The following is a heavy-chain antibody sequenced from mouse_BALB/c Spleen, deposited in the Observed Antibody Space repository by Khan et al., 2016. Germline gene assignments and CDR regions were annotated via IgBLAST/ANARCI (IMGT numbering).Heavy chain of an antibody. V-gene: IGHV3-2*02. CDR2: ISYSGST. Sequence: VQLKESGPGLVKPSQSLSLTCTVTGYSITSGYGWNWIRQFPGNKLEWMGYISYSGSTNYNPSLKSRISITRDTSKNQFFLQLNSVTTEDTATSYCARTAEITYWGQGTTLTVSS. D-gene: IGHD1-2*01. CDR3: ARTAEITY. CDR1: GYSITSGYG. J-gene: IGHJ2*01.